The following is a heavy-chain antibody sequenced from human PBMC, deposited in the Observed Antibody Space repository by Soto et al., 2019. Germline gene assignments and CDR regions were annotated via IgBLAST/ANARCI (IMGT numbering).Heavy chain of an antibody. CDR3: ARDPNYYDSSGYDY. Sequence: SVKVSCKASGGTFSSYAISWVRQAPGQGLEWMGGIIPIFGTANYAQKFQGRVTITADKSTSTAYMELSSLRSEDTAVYYCARDPNYYDSSGYDYWGQGTLVTVSS. CDR1: GGTFSSYA. J-gene: IGHJ4*02. V-gene: IGHV1-69*06. CDR2: IIPIFGTA. D-gene: IGHD3-22*01.